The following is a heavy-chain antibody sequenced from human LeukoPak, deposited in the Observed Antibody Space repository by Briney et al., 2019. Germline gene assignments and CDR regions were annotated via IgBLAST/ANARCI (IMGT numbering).Heavy chain of an antibody. D-gene: IGHD3-3*01. CDR3: ARRGAIFGVVSEFDP. CDR2: IYYSGST. Sequence: NPSETLSLTCTVSGGSISSSSYYWSWIRQPPGKGLEWIGSIYYSGSTYYNPSLKSRVTISVDTSKNQFSLKLSSVTAADTAVYYCARRGAIFGVVSEFDPWGQGTLVTVSS. CDR1: GGSISSSSYY. V-gene: IGHV4-39*01. J-gene: IGHJ5*02.